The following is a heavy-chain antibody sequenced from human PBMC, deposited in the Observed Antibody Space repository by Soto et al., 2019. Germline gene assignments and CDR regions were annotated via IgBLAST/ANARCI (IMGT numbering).Heavy chain of an antibody. V-gene: IGHV3-30*18. CDR3: ANLGGAYIRRDDY. D-gene: IGHD4-4*01. J-gene: IGHJ4*02. Sequence: PGGSLRLSCAASGFTFSHYGMHWVRQAPGKGLEWVALTSYDGSDEYYADSVKGRFTISRDNSKNTLYLQMNSLRPEDTAVYYCANLGGAYIRRDDYWGQGTLVTVSS. CDR2: TSYDGSDE. CDR1: GFTFSHYG.